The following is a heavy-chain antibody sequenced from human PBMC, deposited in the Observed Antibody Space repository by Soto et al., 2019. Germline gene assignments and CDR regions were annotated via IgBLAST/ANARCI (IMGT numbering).Heavy chain of an antibody. CDR3: VRGKEAGVWFDP. V-gene: IGHV1-3*04. CDR2: INSDTGYT. J-gene: IGHJ5*02. D-gene: IGHD3-10*01. Sequence: QVPLVQSGAEVTKPGASVQVSCKASGFTFSHHSIHWVRQAPGQRLEWMGWINSDTGYTKYSQKFQARLTITWDSSAKTVYMELSSLQSEDTAVYYCVRGKEAGVWFDPWGQGTLVTVSS. CDR1: GFTFSHHS.